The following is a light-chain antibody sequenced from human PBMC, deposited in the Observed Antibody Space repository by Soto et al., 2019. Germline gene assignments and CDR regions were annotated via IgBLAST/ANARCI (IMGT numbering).Light chain of an antibody. CDR1: NIGSKS. Sequence: SYELTQPPSGSVAPGQTARIPCGGNNIGSKSVHWDQQKPGQAPVVVVYDDSDRPSGIPERFSGSNSGNTATLTISRVEAGDEDDYYCQVWHTRSDHVVFGGGTKVTV. CDR3: QVWHTRSDHVV. V-gene: IGLV3-21*02. J-gene: IGLJ2*01. CDR2: DDS.